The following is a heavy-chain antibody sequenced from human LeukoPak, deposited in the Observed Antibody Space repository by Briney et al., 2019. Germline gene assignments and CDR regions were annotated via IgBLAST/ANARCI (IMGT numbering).Heavy chain of an antibody. J-gene: IGHJ4*02. V-gene: IGHV3-11*04. CDR2: ISSSGSTI. D-gene: IGHD2-15*01. CDR1: GFTFSSYA. Sequence: GGSLRLSCAASGFTFSSYAMSWIRQAPGKGLEWVSYISSSGSTIYYADSVKGRFTISRDNAKNSLYLQMNSLRAEDTAVYYCARDEFAAGGSFDYWGQGTLVTVSS. CDR3: ARDEFAAGGSFDY.